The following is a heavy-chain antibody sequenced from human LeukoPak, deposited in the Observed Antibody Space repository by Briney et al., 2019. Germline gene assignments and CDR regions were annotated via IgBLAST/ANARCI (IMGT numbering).Heavy chain of an antibody. Sequence: GGSLRLSCVASGFTLKNAWLNWVRQTPEKGLEWVARIKRQTEGWAKDYAAPVKGRFTISRDDSKSTVYLQMNSLEIEDTAVYYCSRNADHDWWGQGTLVTVSS. CDR3: SRNADHDW. D-gene: IGHD1-14*01. CDR1: GFTLKNAW. J-gene: IGHJ4*02. CDR2: IKRQTEGWAK. V-gene: IGHV3-15*01.